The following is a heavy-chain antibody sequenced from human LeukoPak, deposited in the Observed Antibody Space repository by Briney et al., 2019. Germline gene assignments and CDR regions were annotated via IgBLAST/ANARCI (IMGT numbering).Heavy chain of an antibody. CDR2: IYYSGST. J-gene: IGHJ4*02. CDR3: ARDTPYSYGYYFDY. D-gene: IGHD5-18*01. CDR1: GFTFSSYA. Sequence: GSLRLSCAASGFTFSSYAMSWIRQPPGKGLEWIGYIYYSGSTNYNPSLKSRVTISVDTSKNQFSLKLSSVTAADTAVYYCARDTPYSYGYYFDYWGQGTLVTVSS. V-gene: IGHV4-59*01.